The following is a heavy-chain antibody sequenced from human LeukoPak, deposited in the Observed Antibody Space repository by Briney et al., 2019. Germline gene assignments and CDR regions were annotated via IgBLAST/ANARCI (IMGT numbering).Heavy chain of an antibody. V-gene: IGHV4-39*07. J-gene: IGHJ4*02. CDR3: ARDKIVGATLSDY. CDR2: IYYSGST. Sequence: PSETLSLTCTVSGGSISSSSYYWGWIRQPPGKGLEWIGSIYYSGSTYYNPSLKSRVTISVDTSKNQFSLKLSSVTAADTAVYYCARDKIVGATLSDYWGQGTLVTVSS. D-gene: IGHD1-26*01. CDR1: GGSISSSSYY.